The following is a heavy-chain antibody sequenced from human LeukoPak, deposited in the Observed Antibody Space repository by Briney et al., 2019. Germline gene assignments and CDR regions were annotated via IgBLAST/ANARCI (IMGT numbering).Heavy chain of an antibody. Sequence: QPSETLSLTCAVYGGSFSGYYWSWIRQPPGKGLEWIGEINHSGSTNYNPSLKSRVTISVDTSKNQFSLKLSSVTAADTAVYYCARHRVYSSSSIALDYWGQGTLVTVSS. CDR3: ARHRVYSSSSIALDY. J-gene: IGHJ4*02. CDR1: GGSFSGYY. CDR2: INHSGST. V-gene: IGHV4-34*01. D-gene: IGHD6-6*01.